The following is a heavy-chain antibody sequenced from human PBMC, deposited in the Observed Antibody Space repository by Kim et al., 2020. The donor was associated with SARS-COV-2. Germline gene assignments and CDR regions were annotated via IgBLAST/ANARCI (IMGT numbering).Heavy chain of an antibody. V-gene: IGHV3-21*01. CDR3: ARDYRWGYGMDV. D-gene: IGHD3-16*02. CDR2: ISSSSSYI. Sequence: GGSLRLSCAASGFTFSSYSMNWVRQAPGKGLEWVSSISSSSSYIYYADSVKGRFTISRDNAKNSLYLQMNSLRAEDTAVYYCARDYRWGYGMDVWGQGTTVTVSS. CDR1: GFTFSSYS. J-gene: IGHJ6*02.